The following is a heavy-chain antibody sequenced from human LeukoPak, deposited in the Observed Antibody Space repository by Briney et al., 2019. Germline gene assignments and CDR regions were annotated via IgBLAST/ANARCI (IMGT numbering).Heavy chain of an antibody. CDR3: ARHLGYCSSGNCYFDY. CDR2: INPSGDNT. D-gene: IGHD2-15*01. V-gene: IGHV3-23*01. Sequence: GGSLRLPCAASGFTFSTSAMSWVRQAPGKRLEWLSSINPSGDNTFSANSVKGRFSISRDNSKNTVSLQMNTLRAEDTAIYYCARHLGYCSSGNCYFDYWGQGTLVTVSS. CDR1: GFTFSTSA. J-gene: IGHJ4*02.